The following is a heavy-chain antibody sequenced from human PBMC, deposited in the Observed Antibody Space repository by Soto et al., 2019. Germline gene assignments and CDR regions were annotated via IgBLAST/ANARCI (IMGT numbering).Heavy chain of an antibody. V-gene: IGHV3-11*01. J-gene: IGHJ6*02. CDR1: GFTFSDYY. Sequence: QVQLVESGGGLVKPGGSLRLSCVASGFTFSDYYMNWIRQAPGKGLEWVAYITSSGQSVFYAESVKGRFTVSRDNSENSMYLQMDSLRADDTAIYYCARDARYASSWYGLDVWGQGTTVTVSS. D-gene: IGHD6-13*01. CDR2: ITSSGQSV. CDR3: ARDARYASSWYGLDV.